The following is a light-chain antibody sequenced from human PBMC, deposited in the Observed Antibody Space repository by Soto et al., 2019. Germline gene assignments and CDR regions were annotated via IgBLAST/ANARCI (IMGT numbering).Light chain of an antibody. CDR3: QQHYNWHPLA. CDR2: GAA. CDR1: QSVSSS. J-gene: IGKJ1*01. V-gene: IGKV3-15*01. Sequence: EIVMTQSPATLSVSPGERATLSCRASQSVSSSFAWYQQKPGQAPRLLSYGAATRATGIPARFSGSGSGRADTLNISSLQSEDFSVYYCQQHYNWHPLAFGQGTKVEIK.